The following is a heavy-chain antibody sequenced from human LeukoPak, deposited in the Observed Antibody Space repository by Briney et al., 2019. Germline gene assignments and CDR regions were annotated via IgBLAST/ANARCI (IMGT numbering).Heavy chain of an antibody. V-gene: IGHV4-59*01. D-gene: IGHD1-26*01. CDR3: ARDGGSSLGEYYFDY. Sequence: SETLSLTCTVSGGSISSYYWSWIRQPPGKGLEWIGYIYYSGSTNYNPSLKSRLTISVDTSKNQFSLKLSSVSAADTAVYYCARDGGSSLGEYYFDYWGQGTLVTVSS. CDR1: GGSISSYY. CDR2: IYYSGST. J-gene: IGHJ4*02.